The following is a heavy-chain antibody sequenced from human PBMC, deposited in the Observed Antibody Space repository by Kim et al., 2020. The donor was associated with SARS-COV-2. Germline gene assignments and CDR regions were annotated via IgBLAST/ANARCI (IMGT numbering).Heavy chain of an antibody. CDR3: VGGWDYYGMDV. V-gene: IGHV4-39*07. Sequence: SETLSLTCTVSGGSISSSSYYWGWIRQPPGKGLEWIGSIYYSGSTYYNPSLKSRVTISVDTSKNQFSLKLSSVTAVDTAVYYCVGGWDYYGMDVWGQGTTVTVSS. CDR2: IYYSGST. D-gene: IGHD6-19*01. CDR1: GGSISSSSYY. J-gene: IGHJ6*02.